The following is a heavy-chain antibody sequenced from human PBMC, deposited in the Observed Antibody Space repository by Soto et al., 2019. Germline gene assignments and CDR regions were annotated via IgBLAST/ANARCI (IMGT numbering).Heavy chain of an antibody. CDR3: ARSGRVGTSYYYYMDV. D-gene: IGHD6-25*01. V-gene: IGHV1-18*01. J-gene: IGHJ6*03. CDR1: GYTFTSYG. CDR2: ISAYNGNT. Sequence: ASVKVSCKASGYTFTSYGISWVRQAPGQGLEWMGWISAYNGNTNYAQKLQGRVTMTTETSTSTAYMELRSLRSDDTAVYYCARSGRVGTSYYYYMDVWGKGTTVTVSS.